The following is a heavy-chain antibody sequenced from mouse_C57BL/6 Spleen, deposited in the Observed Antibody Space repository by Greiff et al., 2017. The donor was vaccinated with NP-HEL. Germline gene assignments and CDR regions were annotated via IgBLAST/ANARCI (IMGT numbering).Heavy chain of an antibody. Sequence: VQLQESGAELVKPGASVKISCKASGYAFSSYWMHWVKQRPGKGLEWIGQIYPGDGDTNYNGKFKGKATLTVDKSSSTAYMQLNSLTSEDSAVYCGARSSSRGDYYAMDYWGQGTSVTVSA. CDR3: ARSSSRGDYYAMDY. D-gene: IGHD3-3*01. CDR1: GYAFSSYW. V-gene: IGHV1-80*01. CDR2: IYPGDGDT. J-gene: IGHJ4*01.